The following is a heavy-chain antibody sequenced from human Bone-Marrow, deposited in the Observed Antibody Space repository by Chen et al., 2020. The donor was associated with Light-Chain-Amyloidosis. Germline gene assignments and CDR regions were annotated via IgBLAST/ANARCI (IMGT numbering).Heavy chain of an antibody. CDR1: NGAFGDDY. D-gene: IGHD5-12*01. CDR2: INHSGSA. V-gene: IGHV4-34*01. J-gene: IGHJ5*02. Sequence: QVELQQWGAGLLKPSETLSLTCGIHNGAFGDDYWTWIRQPPGKGLQWIAEINHSGSANYNSSLTSRTTISVDKSKNQFSLGMISVTAADTAVYYCARYEPHFSDSIISGYTAWGQGTSVTVSS. CDR3: ARYEPHFSDSIISGYTA.